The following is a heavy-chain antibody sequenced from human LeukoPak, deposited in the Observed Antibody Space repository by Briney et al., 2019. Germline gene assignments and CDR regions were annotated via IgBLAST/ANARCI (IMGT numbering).Heavy chain of an antibody. J-gene: IGHJ5*02. CDR1: GGSISSSNYY. V-gene: IGHV4-39*07. Sequence: SETLSLTCTVSGGSISSSNYYWGWIRQPPGKGLECIGSVYYSGNTYYNPSLKSRVTISVDTSENQFSLKLSSVTAADTAVYYCARAVTSSSSWYKWVNWFDPWGQGTLVTVSS. CDR2: VYYSGNT. CDR3: ARAVTSSSSWYKWVNWFDP. D-gene: IGHD6-13*01.